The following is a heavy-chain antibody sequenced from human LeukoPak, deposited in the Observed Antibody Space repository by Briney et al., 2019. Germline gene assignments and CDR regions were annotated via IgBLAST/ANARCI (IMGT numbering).Heavy chain of an antibody. CDR2: IYYSGST. J-gene: IGHJ6*03. D-gene: IGHD3-10*01. CDR1: GGSISSSSYY. CDR3: SRGFGELHYYYYYYMDV. V-gene: IGHV4-39*07. Sequence: SETLSLTCTVSGGSISSSSYYWGWIRQPPGKGLEWIVNIYYSGSTYYNPSLKSRVTISVDTSKNQFSLKLSSVTAADTAVYYCSRGFGELHYYYYYYMDVWGKGTTVTVSS.